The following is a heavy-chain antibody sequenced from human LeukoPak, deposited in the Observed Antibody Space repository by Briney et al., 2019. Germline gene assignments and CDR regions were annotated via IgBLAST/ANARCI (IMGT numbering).Heavy chain of an antibody. CDR3: ARQGAAGKYYYYYMDV. CDR2: IYPDDSNT. CDR1: GYNFPIYW. J-gene: IGHJ6*03. Sequence: KCGESLKISCQGSGYNFPIYWIGWVRQVPGQGLEWMGIIYPDDSNTIYGPSFQGQATISADKSINTASLEWSSLKASDTAIYYCARQGAAGKYYYYYMDVWGKGTTVTVSS. D-gene: IGHD6-13*01. V-gene: IGHV5-51*01.